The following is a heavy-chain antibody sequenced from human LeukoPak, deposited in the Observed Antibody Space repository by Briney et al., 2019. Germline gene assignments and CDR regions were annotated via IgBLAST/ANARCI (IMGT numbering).Heavy chain of an antibody. J-gene: IGHJ4*02. Sequence: GASVKVSCKASGYTFTGYYMHWVRQAPGQGLEWMGWINPNSGGTNYAQKFQGRVTMTRDTSISTAYMELSRLRSDDTAVYYCARFGGAGYCSGGSCSYADYWGQGTLVTVSS. D-gene: IGHD2-15*01. CDR1: GYTFTGYY. V-gene: IGHV1-2*02. CDR2: INPNSGGT. CDR3: ARFGGAGYCSGGSCSYADY.